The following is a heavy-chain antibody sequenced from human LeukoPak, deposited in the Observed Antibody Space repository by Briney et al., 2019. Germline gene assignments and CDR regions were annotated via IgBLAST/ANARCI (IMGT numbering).Heavy chain of an antibody. Sequence: SETLSLTCTVSNDSISSGDYYWNWIRQPPGKGLEWIGYIFHRGGTSYNPSLKSRVTISVDTSKNQFSLKLSSVTAADTAVYYCARDPSYPYCRSTSCADAFDIWGQGTMVTVSS. V-gene: IGHV4-30-4*01. CDR1: NDSISSGDYY. D-gene: IGHD2-2*01. CDR3: ARDPSYPYCRSTSCADAFDI. CDR2: IFHRGGT. J-gene: IGHJ3*02.